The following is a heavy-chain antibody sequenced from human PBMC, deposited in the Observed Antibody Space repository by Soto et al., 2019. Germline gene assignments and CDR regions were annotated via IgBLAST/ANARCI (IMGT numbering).Heavy chain of an antibody. J-gene: IGHJ6*02. CDR1: GFTVSNSE. CDR2: INEDGTT. CDR3: SRDKGERVAYGMDV. D-gene: IGHD3-16*01. Sequence: GGSLRLSCTASGFTVSNSEMNWVRQAPGKGLEWVSYINEDGTTFYADSVKGRFTISRDSAENSLFLQMNSLRGDDTAVYYCSRDKGERVAYGMDVWGQGTTVTVSS. V-gene: IGHV3-48*03.